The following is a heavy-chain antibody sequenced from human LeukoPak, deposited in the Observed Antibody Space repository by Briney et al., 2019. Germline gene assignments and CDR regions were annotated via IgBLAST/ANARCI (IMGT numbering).Heavy chain of an antibody. CDR3: VQGGYYYEKVFDY. Sequence: GGSLRLSCAASGFTFSSYAMSWVRQAPGKGLEWVSAISGSGGSTYYADSVKGRFTVSRDNSKSTLYLQMNSLRAEDTAVYYCVQGGYYYEKVFDYWGQGTLVTVSS. V-gene: IGHV3-23*01. CDR1: GFTFSSYA. D-gene: IGHD3-22*01. CDR2: ISGSGGST. J-gene: IGHJ4*02.